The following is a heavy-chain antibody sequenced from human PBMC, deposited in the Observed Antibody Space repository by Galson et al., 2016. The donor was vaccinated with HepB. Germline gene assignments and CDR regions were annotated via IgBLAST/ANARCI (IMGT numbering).Heavy chain of an antibody. D-gene: IGHD3-16*01. CDR3: TRDVRPGGADV. J-gene: IGHJ6*02. Sequence: SLRLSCAVSGFNSREYGMHWVRQVPGKGLEWVSGIIQGIGRPGYADSVKGRFTISRDNAKNSLYLQMNSLRVEDTALYYCTRDVRPGGADVWGQGTTVTVSS. V-gene: IGHV3-9*02. CDR1: GFNSREYG. CDR2: IIQGIGRP.